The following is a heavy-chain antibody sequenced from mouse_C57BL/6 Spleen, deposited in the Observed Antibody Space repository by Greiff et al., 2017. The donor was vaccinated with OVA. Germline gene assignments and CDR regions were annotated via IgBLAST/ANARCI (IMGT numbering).Heavy chain of an antibody. CDR2: IDPSDSET. CDR1: GYTFTSYW. Sequence: QVQLQQPGAELVRPGSSVKLSCKASGYTFTSYWMHWVKQRPIPGLEWIGNIDPSDSETHYNQKFKDKATLTVDKSSSTAYMQLSSLTSEDSAVYYCAREGAGRFAYWGQGTLVTVSA. CDR3: AREGAGRFAY. J-gene: IGHJ3*01. V-gene: IGHV1-52*01. D-gene: IGHD4-1*01.